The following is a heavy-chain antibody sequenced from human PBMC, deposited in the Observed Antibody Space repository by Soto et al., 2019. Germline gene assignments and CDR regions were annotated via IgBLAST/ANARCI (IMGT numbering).Heavy chain of an antibody. D-gene: IGHD3-9*01. J-gene: IGHJ4*02. V-gene: IGHV4-59*01. CDR1: GGSISFYY. CDR2: VYDNGRP. CDR3: ARGVGSSPPRY. Sequence: SETLSLTCTISGGSISFYYWSWIRQSPRQGLEWIGYVYDNGRPYYSPSLKSRVTISADTSKNQISLKLTSATAADTAVYYCARGVGSSPPRYWGRGTLVTVSS.